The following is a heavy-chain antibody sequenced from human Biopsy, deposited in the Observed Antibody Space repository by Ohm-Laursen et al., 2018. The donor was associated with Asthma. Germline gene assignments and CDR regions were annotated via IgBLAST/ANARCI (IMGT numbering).Heavy chain of an antibody. V-gene: IGHV1-18*01. D-gene: IGHD3-10*01. CDR1: GYTFNIAG. Sequence: AASVKVSCKTSGYTFNIAGITWVRQAPGQGLEWMGWISVYNGNTKVAQKLQDRVTMITDTSTSTAYMELRSLRSDDTAVYFCARAVDYSHYYGIDVWGQGATVTVS. J-gene: IGHJ6*02. CDR3: ARAVDYSHYYGIDV. CDR2: ISVYNGNT.